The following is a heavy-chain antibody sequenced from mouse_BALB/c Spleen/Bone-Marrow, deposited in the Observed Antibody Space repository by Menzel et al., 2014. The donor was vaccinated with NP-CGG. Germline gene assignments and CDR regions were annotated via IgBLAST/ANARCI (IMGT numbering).Heavy chain of an antibody. CDR3: ARSDYDDAMDY. Sequence: QVQLQQSAAELARPGASVKMSCKASGYTFTSYTMHWVKQRPGQGLEWIGYINPSSGYTEYNQKFKDKTTLTADKSSSTAYMQLSSLTSEDSAVYYCARSDYDDAMDYWVKEPQSPSPQ. D-gene: IGHD2-4*01. V-gene: IGHV1-4*02. J-gene: IGHJ4*01. CDR2: INPSSGYT. CDR1: GYTFTSYT.